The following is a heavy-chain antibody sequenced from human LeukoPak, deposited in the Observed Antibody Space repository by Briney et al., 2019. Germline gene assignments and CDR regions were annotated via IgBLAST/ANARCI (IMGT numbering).Heavy chain of an antibody. CDR3: ARTTSGNLDGDFQH. D-gene: IGHD3-10*01. Sequence: SETLSLTCTVSGYSISSGYYWGWIRQPPGKGLEWIGSIYYSGSTYYKPSLKSRVTISVDTSKNQFSLKLSSVTAADTAVYYCARTTSGNLDGDFQHWGQGTLVTVSS. J-gene: IGHJ1*01. CDR2: IYYSGST. CDR1: GYSISSGYY. V-gene: IGHV4-38-2*02.